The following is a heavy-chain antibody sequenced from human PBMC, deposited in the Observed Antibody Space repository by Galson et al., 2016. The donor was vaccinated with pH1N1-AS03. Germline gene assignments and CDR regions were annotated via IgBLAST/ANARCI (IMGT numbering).Heavy chain of an antibody. CDR2: IYAGGGT. V-gene: IGHV3-53*01. Sequence: SLRLSCAASGFTVSTNYMTWVRQAPWKGLEWISVIYAGGGTHYADSVKGRFTISNDNYKNTVYLQMNSMRAEDTAVYYCARGTDQSGMDVWGQGTTVTVSS. J-gene: IGHJ6*02. CDR1: GFTVSTNY. CDR3: ARGTDQSGMDV.